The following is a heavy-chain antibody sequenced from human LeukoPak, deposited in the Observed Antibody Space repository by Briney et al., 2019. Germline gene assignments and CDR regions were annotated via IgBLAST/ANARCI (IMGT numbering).Heavy chain of an antibody. D-gene: IGHD6-19*01. V-gene: IGHV3-21*01. J-gene: IGHJ4*02. CDR2: ISSSSSYI. Sequence: PGGSLRLSCAASGFTFSSYAMSWVRQAPGKGLEWVSSISSSSSYIYYADSVKGRFTISRDNAKNSLYLQMNSLRAEDTAVYYCARDRSLRSGWSVGDWGQGTLVTVSS. CDR1: GFTFSSYA. CDR3: ARDRSLRSGWSVGD.